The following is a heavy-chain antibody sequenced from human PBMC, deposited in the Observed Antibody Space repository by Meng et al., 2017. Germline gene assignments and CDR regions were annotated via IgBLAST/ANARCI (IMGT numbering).Heavy chain of an antibody. J-gene: IGHJ5*02. CDR3: ARDHRYSSGWWFDP. V-gene: IGHV4-39*07. Sequence: QLQESGPGLVKPSETLSLTCTVSGGSISSSSYYWGWIRQPPGKGLEWIGSIYYSGSTYYNPSLKSRVTISVDTSKNQFSLKLSSVTAADTAVYYCARDHRYSSGWWFDPWGQGTLVTVSS. D-gene: IGHD6-19*01. CDR1: GGSISSSSYY. CDR2: IYYSGST.